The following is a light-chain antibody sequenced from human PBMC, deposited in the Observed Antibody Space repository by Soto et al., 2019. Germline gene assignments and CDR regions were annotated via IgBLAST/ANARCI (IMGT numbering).Light chain of an antibody. J-gene: IGKJ1*01. CDR2: GAS. CDR3: QQYNNWPPWT. Sequence: EIVMTQSPATLSVSPGERATLSCRDSQSVSSNLAWYQQKPGQAPRLLIYGASTRATGIPARFSGSGSGTEFTLTISSLQSEDVAVYYCQQYNNWPPWTFGQGTKVEIK. V-gene: IGKV3-15*01. CDR1: QSVSSN.